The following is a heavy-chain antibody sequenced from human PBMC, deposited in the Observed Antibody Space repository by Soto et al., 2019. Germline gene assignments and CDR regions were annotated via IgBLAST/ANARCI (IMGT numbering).Heavy chain of an antibody. V-gene: IGHV1-18*01. Sequence: ASVKVSCRASGYTFSNYGLTWVRQAPGQGLEWMGWISAYNGDTNSAQKFQDRVTMTADTSTSTVFMELRSLSSDDTAVYYCARVVFGNNYNYFDPWGQGTRVTVSS. CDR3: ARVVFGNNYNYFDP. D-gene: IGHD1-26*01. CDR1: GYTFSNYG. CDR2: ISAYNGDT. J-gene: IGHJ5*02.